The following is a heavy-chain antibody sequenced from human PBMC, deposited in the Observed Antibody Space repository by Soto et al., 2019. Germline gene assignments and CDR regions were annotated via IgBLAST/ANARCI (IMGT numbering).Heavy chain of an antibody. CDR1: GFTFSDYS. D-gene: IGHD3-10*02. J-gene: IGHJ4*02. V-gene: IGHV3-30-3*01. CDR2: ISYDGSDK. CDR3: ARDPLGSGRADFDY. Sequence: QVQLVESGGGVVQPGGSLRLSCAASGFTFSDYSMHWVRQAPGKGLEWVAVISYDGSDKYFADSVKGRFTISRDNSNNTLFLQMNSLSAEDTAVYYCARDPLGSGRADFDYWGQGTLVTVSS.